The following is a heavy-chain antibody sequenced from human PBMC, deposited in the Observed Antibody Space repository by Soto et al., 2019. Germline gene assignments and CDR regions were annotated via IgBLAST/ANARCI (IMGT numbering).Heavy chain of an antibody. CDR1: GYTFTSYG. J-gene: IGHJ4*02. Sequence: GASVKVSCKASGYTFTSYGISWVRQAPGQGLEWMGWISAYNGNTNYAQKLQGRVTMTTDTSTSTAYMELRSLRSDDTAVYYCASVGYDILAGYYVDDYWGQGTPVTVSS. CDR3: ASVGYDILAGYYVDDY. V-gene: IGHV1-18*01. CDR2: ISAYNGNT. D-gene: IGHD3-9*01.